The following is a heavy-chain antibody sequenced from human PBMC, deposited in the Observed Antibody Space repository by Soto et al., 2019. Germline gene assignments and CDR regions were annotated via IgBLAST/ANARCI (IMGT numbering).Heavy chain of an antibody. V-gene: IGHV1-18*04. CDR1: GYTFTNYG. CDR3: ARRHDSSGRPFDL. J-gene: IGHJ4*02. Sequence: KVSCKASGYTFTNYGITWVRQAPGRGLEWMGWSSTYNSNTNYAQRFRGRVTMTTDRGTSTGYMELRSLTSEDTAVYFCARRHDSSGRPFDLWGQGTLVTVSS. D-gene: IGHD3-22*01. CDR2: SSTYNSNT.